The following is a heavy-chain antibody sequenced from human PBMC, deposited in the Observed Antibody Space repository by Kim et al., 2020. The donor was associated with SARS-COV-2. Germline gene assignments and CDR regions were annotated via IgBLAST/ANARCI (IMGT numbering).Heavy chain of an antibody. Sequence: LKSRVTISVDTSKNQFSLKLSSVTAADTAVYYCARPVYCSSTSCPGWFDPWGQGTLVTVSS. CDR3: ARPVYCSSTSCPGWFDP. J-gene: IGHJ5*02. V-gene: IGHV4-39*01. D-gene: IGHD2-2*01.